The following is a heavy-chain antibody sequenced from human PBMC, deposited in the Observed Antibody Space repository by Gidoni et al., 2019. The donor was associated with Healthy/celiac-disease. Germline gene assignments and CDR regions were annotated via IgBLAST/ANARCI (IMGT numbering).Heavy chain of an antibody. V-gene: IGHV3-23*01. CDR1: GFTFSSYA. CDR3: AKPPYDFWSGYSPRGAFDI. Sequence: EVQLLESGGGLVQPGGSLRLSCAASGFTFSSYAMRWVRRAPGKGRGWVSAISGSGGSTYYADSVKGRFTISRDNSKNTLYLQMNSLRAEDTAVYYCAKPPYDFWSGYSPRGAFDIWGQGTMVTVSS. J-gene: IGHJ3*02. D-gene: IGHD3-3*01. CDR2: ISGSGGST.